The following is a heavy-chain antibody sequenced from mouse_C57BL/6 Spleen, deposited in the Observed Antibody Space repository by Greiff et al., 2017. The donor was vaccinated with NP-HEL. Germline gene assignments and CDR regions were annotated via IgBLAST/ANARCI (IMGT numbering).Heavy chain of an antibody. J-gene: IGHJ2*01. CDR3: ARYDYDGSSFFDY. D-gene: IGHD1-1*01. V-gene: IGHV1-80*01. Sequence: VQLQQSGAELVKPGASVKISCKASGYAFSSYWMNWVKQRPGKGLEWIGQIYPGDGDTNYNGKFKGKATLTADKSSSTAYMQLSSLTSEDSAVYFWARYDYDGSSFFDYWGQGTTLTVSS. CDR1: GYAFSSYW. CDR2: IYPGDGDT.